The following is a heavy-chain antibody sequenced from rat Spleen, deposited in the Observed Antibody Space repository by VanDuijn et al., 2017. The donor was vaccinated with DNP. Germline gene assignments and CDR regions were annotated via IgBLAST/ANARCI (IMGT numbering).Heavy chain of an antibody. D-gene: IGHD3-1*01. CDR2: IKAKSNNYAT. J-gene: IGHJ2*01. CDR3: ATLYYFDY. Sequence: EVQLVESGGGLVQPGRSLKLSCATSGFTFSTAWMYWYRQFPEKRLEWVARIKAKSNNYATDYTESVKGRFTISRDDSKSYIYLQMNNLKEEDTAIYYCATLYYFDYWGQGVMVTVSS. CDR1: GFTFSTAW. V-gene: IGHV6-6*01.